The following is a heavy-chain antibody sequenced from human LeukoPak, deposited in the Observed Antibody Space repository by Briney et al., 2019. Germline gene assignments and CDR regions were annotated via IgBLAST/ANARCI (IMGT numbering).Heavy chain of an antibody. D-gene: IGHD3-16*02. CDR1: GYTFTGYY. CDR2: INPNSGGT. J-gene: IGHJ5*02. CDR3: ARDSSFSRSVGWFDP. V-gene: IGHV1-2*02. Sequence: ASVKVSCKASGYTFTGYYMHWVRQAPGQGLEWMGWINPNSGGTNYAQKFQGRVTMTRDTSISTAYMELSRLRSDDTAVYYCARDSSFSRSVGWFDPWGQGTLVTVSS.